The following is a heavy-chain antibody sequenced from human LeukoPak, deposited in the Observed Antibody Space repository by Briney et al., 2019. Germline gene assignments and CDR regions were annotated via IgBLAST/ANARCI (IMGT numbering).Heavy chain of an antibody. CDR3: ARGYSSGLPKYSGMDV. D-gene: IGHD5-18*01. J-gene: IGHJ6*02. CDR2: ILYSGST. Sequence: PSQTLSLTCTVSGGSISSGDYYWSWIRQPPGKGLEWIGYILYSGSTYYNPSLKSRVTMSVDTSKNQFSLKLSSVTAADTAVYYCARGYSSGLPKYSGMDVWGQGTTVTVSS. V-gene: IGHV4-30-4*01. CDR1: GGSISSGDYY.